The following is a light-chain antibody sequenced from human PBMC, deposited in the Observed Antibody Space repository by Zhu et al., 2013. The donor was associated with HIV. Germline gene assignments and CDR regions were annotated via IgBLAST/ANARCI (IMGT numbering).Light chain of an antibody. CDR3: QQYNSYPRT. CDR1: QSVSSY. CDR2: DAS. Sequence: EIVLTQSPATLSLSPGERATLSCRASQSVSSYLAWYQQKPGQAPRLLIYDASNRATGIPARFSGSGSGTDFTLTISSLQPDDSATYYCQQYNSYPRTFGPRDQGEIK. V-gene: IGKV3-11*01. J-gene: IGKJ1*01.